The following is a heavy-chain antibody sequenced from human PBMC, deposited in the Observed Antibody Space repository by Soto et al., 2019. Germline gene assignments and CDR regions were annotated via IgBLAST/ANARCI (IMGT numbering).Heavy chain of an antibody. CDR2: INSDGSVT. CDR1: GFTFSSYT. Sequence: GGSLRLSCAASGFTFSSYTMSWVRQAPGKGLVWVSGINSDGSVTVYADSVRGRFTVSRDNAKNTLYLQMNSLRAEDTAVYYCARANAAVASDIWGQGTMVTVSS. D-gene: IGHD6-13*01. V-gene: IGHV3-74*01. CDR3: ARANAAVASDI. J-gene: IGHJ3*02.